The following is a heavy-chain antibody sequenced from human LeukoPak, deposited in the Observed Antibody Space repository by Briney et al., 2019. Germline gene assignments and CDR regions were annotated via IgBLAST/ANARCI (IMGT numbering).Heavy chain of an antibody. J-gene: IGHJ6*04. Sequence: GGSLRLSCAASGFIFSSYSMNWVRQAPGKGLEWVTYISSSGSTIYYADSVKGRFTISRDNAKNSLYLQMNSLRAEDTAVYYCAELGITMIGGVWGKGTTVTISS. CDR2: ISSSGSTI. CDR3: AELGITMIGGV. V-gene: IGHV3-48*03. D-gene: IGHD3-10*02. CDR1: GFIFSSYS.